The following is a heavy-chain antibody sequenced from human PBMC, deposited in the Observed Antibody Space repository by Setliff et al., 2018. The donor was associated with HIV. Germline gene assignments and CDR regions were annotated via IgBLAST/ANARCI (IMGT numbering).Heavy chain of an antibody. Sequence: PGASLKISCQGSGYFFLSSWIGWVRQVPGKGLEWVAIIYPGDSETRYSPSFEGQVTVSADKSITTAYLQWSSLRASDTATYYCTKHPLRPGIAGYFYYIDAWGTGTTVTVS. D-gene: IGHD2-21*01. CDR3: TKHPLRPGIAGYFYYIDA. J-gene: IGHJ6*03. CDR1: GYFFLSSW. V-gene: IGHV5-51*01. CDR2: IYPGDSET.